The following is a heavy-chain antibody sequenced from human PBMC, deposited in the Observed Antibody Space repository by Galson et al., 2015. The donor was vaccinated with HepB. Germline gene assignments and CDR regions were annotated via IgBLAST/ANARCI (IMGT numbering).Heavy chain of an antibody. CDR1: GYTFTSYY. J-gene: IGHJ4*02. Sequence: SCKASGYTFTSYYWSWIRQPAGKGLEWIGRIYTSGSTDYNPSLRSRVTMSVDTSKNQFSLKLSSVTAADTAVYYCARDQDIAVAGHFDYWGQGTLVTVSS. D-gene: IGHD6-19*01. V-gene: IGHV4-4*07. CDR2: IYTSGST. CDR3: ARDQDIAVAGHFDY.